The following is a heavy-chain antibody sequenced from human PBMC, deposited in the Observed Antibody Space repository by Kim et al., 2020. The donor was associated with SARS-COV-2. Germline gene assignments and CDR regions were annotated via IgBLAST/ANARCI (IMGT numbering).Heavy chain of an antibody. CDR2: ISYSGST. D-gene: IGHD2-8*01. V-gene: IGHV4-59*13. Sequence: SETLSLTCTVSSGSITSSFWSWIRQPPGKGLEWIGYISYSGSTNYNPSLKSRVTIAVDTSKHQFSLQLTSVNAADTAVYYCATYEHTNYLAFWGQGTLGT. J-gene: IGHJ4*02. CDR3: ATYEHTNYLAF. CDR1: SGSITSSF.